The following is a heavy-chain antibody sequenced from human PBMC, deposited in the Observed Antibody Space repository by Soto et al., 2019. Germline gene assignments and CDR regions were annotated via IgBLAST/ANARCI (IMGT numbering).Heavy chain of an antibody. J-gene: IGHJ5*02. Sequence: PSETLSLTCAVDGGSFSGYYWSWIRQPPGKGLEWIGEINHSGSTNYNPSLKSRVTISVDTSKNQFSLKLSSVTAADTAVYYCARGLEVYYGSGSYYKFRRARFDPWGQGTLVTVSS. CDR1: GGSFSGYY. CDR3: ARGLEVYYGSGSYYKFRRARFDP. V-gene: IGHV4-34*01. D-gene: IGHD3-10*01. CDR2: INHSGST.